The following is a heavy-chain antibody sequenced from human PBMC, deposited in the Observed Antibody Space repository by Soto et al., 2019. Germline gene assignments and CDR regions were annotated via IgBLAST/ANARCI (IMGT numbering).Heavy chain of an antibody. CDR1: GYTLTELS. J-gene: IGHJ5*02. V-gene: IGHV1-24*01. D-gene: IGHD2-2*01. Sequence: ASVKVSCKVSGYTLTELSMHWVRQAPGKGLEWMGGFDPEDGETIYAQKFQGKVTMTEDTSTDTAYMELSSLRSEDTAVYYCATAYCSSTSCYFGWFDPWGQGTLVTVSS. CDR3: ATAYCSSTSCYFGWFDP. CDR2: FDPEDGET.